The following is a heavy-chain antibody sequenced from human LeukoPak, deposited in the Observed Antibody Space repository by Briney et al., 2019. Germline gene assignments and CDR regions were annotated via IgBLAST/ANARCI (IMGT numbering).Heavy chain of an antibody. CDR1: GYTFTSYG. D-gene: IGHD3-9*01. CDR3: ARNELRYFDWLLYQDY. V-gene: IGHV1-18*01. J-gene: IGHJ4*02. Sequence: GASVKVSCKASGYTFTSYGISWVRQAPGQGLEWMGWISAYNGNTNYAQKLQGRVTMTTDTSTSTAYMELRSLRSDDTAVYYCARNELRYFDWLLYQDYWGQGTLVTVSS. CDR2: ISAYNGNT.